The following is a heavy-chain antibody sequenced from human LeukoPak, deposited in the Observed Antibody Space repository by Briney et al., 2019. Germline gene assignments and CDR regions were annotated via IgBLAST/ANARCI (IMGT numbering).Heavy chain of an antibody. J-gene: IGHJ3*02. CDR2: ICSTGGTI. CDR1: GFNLSNYL. V-gene: IGHV3-48*01. CDR3: ARGYSRAAFDI. Sequence: GGSLRLSCVGSGFNLSNYLMKWVRQAPGKGLEWVAFICSTGGTIYYADPVKGQYTVARVHAKNSLLLQMNSLRAEDTALYYCARGYSRAAFDIWGQGTMVTVSS. D-gene: IGHD2-15*01.